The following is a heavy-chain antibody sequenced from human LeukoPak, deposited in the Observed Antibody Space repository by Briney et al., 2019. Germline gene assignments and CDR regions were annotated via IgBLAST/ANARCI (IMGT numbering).Heavy chain of an antibody. CDR1: GFTFSNSW. V-gene: IGHV3-7*04. CDR2: IKLDGSEK. J-gene: IGHJ4*02. CDR3: VRGGATFDY. Sequence: GGSLRLSCAASGFTFSNSWMSWVRQAPGKGLEWVANIKLDGSEKYYVDSVKGRFTISRDNAKNSLSLQTTSLRAEDTAVYYCVRGGATFDYWGQGTLVTVSS. D-gene: IGHD4/OR15-4a*01.